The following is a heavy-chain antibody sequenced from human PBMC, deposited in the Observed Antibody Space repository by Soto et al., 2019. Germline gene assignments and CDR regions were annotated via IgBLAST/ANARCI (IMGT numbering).Heavy chain of an antibody. D-gene: IGHD3-22*01. CDR3: ARDKATNYYDSSGHRPKTLYYGMDV. CDR2: IYSGGST. CDR1: GFTVSSNY. J-gene: IGHJ6*02. V-gene: IGHV3-66*01. Sequence: AGSLRLSCAASGFTVSSNYMSWVRQAPGKGLEWVSVIYSGGSTYYADSVKGRFTISRDNSKNTLYLQMNSLRAEDTAVYYCARDKATNYYDSSGHRPKTLYYGMDVWGQGTTVTVSS.